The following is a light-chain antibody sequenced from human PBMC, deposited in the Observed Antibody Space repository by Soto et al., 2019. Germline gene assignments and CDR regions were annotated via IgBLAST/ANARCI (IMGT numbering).Light chain of an antibody. J-gene: IGKJ1*01. Sequence: DIQMTQFPSTLSASIGDRVTITCRASQYISSRLAWYQQKPGTAPKLLIYKASDLESGVPSRFSGTGSGAEFTLTISSLQPDDFATYYCQHYDSYPWTFGLGTKVEI. CDR1: QYISSR. V-gene: IGKV1-5*03. CDR2: KAS. CDR3: QHYDSYPWT.